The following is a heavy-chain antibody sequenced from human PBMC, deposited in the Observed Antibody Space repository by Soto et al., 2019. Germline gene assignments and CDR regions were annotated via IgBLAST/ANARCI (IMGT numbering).Heavy chain of an antibody. CDR1: GFTFSSYA. D-gene: IGHD3-3*01. V-gene: IGHV3-23*01. J-gene: IGHJ4*02. CDR2: ISGSGGST. Sequence: GGSLRLSCAASGFTFSSYAMSWVRQAPGKGLEWVSAISGSGGSTYYADSVKGRFTISRDNSKNTLYLQMNSLRAEDTAVYYCAKVRWSIFGVVTYFDYWGQGTLVTVSS. CDR3: AKVRWSIFGVVTYFDY.